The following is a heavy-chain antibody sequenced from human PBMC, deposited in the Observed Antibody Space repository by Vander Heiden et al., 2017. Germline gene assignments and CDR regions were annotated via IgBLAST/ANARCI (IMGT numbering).Heavy chain of an antibody. J-gene: IGHJ4*02. Sequence: EVQLVESGGGLVKPGGSLRLSCAASGFNFSNAWMNWVRQAPGKGLEWVVRIKSKTDGGTTDYAAPVKGRFTISRDDSKNTLYLQMNSLKTEDTAVYYCTTAYGDYVSSPDYWGQGTLVTVSS. CDR3: TTAYGDYVSSPDY. D-gene: IGHD4-17*01. CDR1: GFNFSNAW. CDR2: IKSKTDGGTT. V-gene: IGHV3-15*07.